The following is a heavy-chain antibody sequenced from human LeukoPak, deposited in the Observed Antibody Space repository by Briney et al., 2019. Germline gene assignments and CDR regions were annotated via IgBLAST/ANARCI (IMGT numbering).Heavy chain of an antibody. CDR3: AGVRGVDYYYYGMDV. D-gene: IGHD3-10*01. Sequence: ASVKVSCKASGYTFTSYGISWVRQAPGQGLEWMGIINPSGGSTSYAQKFQGRVTMTRDTSTSTVYMELSSLRSEDTAVYYCAGVRGVDYYYYGMDVWGQGTTVTVSS. CDR2: INPSGGST. J-gene: IGHJ6*02. V-gene: IGHV1-46*01. CDR1: GYTFTSYG.